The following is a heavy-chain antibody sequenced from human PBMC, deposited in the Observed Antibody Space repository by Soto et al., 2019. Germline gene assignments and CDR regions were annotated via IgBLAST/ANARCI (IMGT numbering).Heavy chain of an antibody. CDR2: ISGSGGST. D-gene: IGHD6-19*01. CDR1: GFTFSSYA. J-gene: IGHJ4*02. CDR3: AKAQWLIPGDYFDY. Sequence: GESLKISCAASGFTFSSYAMSWVRQAPGKGLEWVSAISGSGGSTYYADSVKGRFTISRDNSKNTLYLQMNSLRAEDTAVYYCAKAQWLIPGDYFDYWGQGTLVTVSS. V-gene: IGHV3-23*01.